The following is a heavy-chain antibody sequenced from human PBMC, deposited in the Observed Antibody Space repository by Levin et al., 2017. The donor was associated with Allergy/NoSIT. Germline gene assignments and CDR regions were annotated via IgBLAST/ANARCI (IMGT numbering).Heavy chain of an antibody. D-gene: IGHD3-10*01. V-gene: IGHV4-39*01. J-gene: IGHJ4*02. CDR3: ARGEDYYGSGSYDNVFDY. CDR1: GGSISSSSYY. Sequence: SQTLSLTCTVSGGSISSSSYYWGWIRQPPGKGLEWIGSIYYSGSTYYNPSLKSRVTISVDTSKNQFSLKLSSVTAADTAVYYCARGEDYYGSGSYDNVFDYWGQGTLVTVSS. CDR2: IYYSGST.